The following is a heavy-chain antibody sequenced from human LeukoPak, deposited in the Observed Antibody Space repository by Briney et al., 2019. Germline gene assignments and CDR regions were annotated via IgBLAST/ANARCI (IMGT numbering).Heavy chain of an antibody. D-gene: IGHD6-19*01. CDR1: GFTFSSYA. J-gene: IGHJ4*02. CDR2: ISGGGGST. Sequence: WGSLRLSCAASGFTFSSYAMSWVRQAPGKGLEWVSAISGGGGSTYYADSVKGRFTISRDNSKNTVYLQMNSVRAEDTAVYYCAKNEYTSVWSLYYFDCWGQGTLVTVSS. V-gene: IGHV3-23*01. CDR3: AKNEYTSVWSLYYFDC.